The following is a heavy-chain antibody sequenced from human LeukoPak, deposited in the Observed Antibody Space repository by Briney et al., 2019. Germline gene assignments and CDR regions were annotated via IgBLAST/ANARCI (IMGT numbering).Heavy chain of an antibody. V-gene: IGHV1-2*02. CDR3: ARDERYDSSGYPFDY. Sequence: ASVKVSCKASVYTFTGYNIHWVRQAPGQGLEWRGWINPNSGGTNYAQKFQGRVTMTRDTSISTAYMELSRLRSDDTAVYYCARDERYDSSGYPFDYWGQGTLVTVSS. D-gene: IGHD3-22*01. CDR1: VYTFTGYN. CDR2: INPNSGGT. J-gene: IGHJ4*02.